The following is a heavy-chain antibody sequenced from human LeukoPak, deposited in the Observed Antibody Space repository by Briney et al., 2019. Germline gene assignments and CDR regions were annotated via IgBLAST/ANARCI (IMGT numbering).Heavy chain of an antibody. CDR3: ARGGIPTGPYYYFYYMDV. Sequence: GGSLRLSCAASGFTFSRNVMHWVRQAPGKGLEWVALISYDGNNKFYADSVKGRFTISRDNSRNTLYLEMNSLRREDAAVYSCARGGIPTGPYYYFYYMDVWGKGTAVTVSS. CDR1: GFTFSRNV. V-gene: IGHV3-30*01. CDR2: ISYDGNNK. D-gene: IGHD3-10*01. J-gene: IGHJ6*03.